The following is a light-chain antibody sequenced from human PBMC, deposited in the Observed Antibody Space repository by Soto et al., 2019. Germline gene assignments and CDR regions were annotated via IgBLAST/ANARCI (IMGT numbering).Light chain of an antibody. CDR3: QQYNNWPLT. Sequence: EIVMTQSPATLSVSPGERATLSCRASHRVSSYLAWYQQKPGQAPRLLIYGASTGATGIPARFSGSGSGTEFTLTISSLQSEDFAVYYCQQYNNWPLTFGAGTKVNI. V-gene: IGKV3-15*01. CDR1: HRVSSY. J-gene: IGKJ4*01. CDR2: GAS.